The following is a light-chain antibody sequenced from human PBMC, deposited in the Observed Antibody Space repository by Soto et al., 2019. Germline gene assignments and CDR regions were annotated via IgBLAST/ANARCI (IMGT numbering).Light chain of an antibody. CDR3: QQYGSSPYT. V-gene: IGKV3-20*01. CDR1: QSVSSSS. CDR2: GAS. J-gene: IGKJ2*01. Sequence: EIVLTQSPGTLSLSPGEGATLSCRASQSVSSSSVAWYQQKPGQAPRLLIYGASSRATGIPDSFSGSGSGADFTLTISRLEPEDFAVYFCQQYGSSPYTFGQGTMLEIK.